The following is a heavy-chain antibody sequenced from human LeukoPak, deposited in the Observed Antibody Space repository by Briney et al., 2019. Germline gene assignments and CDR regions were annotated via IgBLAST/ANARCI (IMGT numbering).Heavy chain of an antibody. CDR2: INPNSGGT. V-gene: IGHV1-2*02. CDR1: GYTFTGYY. Sequence: ASAKVSCKASGYTFTGYYMHWVRQAPGQGLEWMGWINPNSGGTNYAQKFQGRVTMTRDTSISTAYMELSRLRSDDTAVYYCARDLYSSSWYGYWGQGTLVTVSS. CDR3: ARDLYSSSWYGY. J-gene: IGHJ4*02. D-gene: IGHD6-13*01.